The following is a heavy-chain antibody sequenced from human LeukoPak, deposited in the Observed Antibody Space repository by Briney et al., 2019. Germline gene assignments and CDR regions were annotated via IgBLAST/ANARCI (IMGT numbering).Heavy chain of an antibody. J-gene: IGHJ4*02. CDR2: ISNDGSNK. CDR3: AKVDIVATIDAGRLVDY. V-gene: IGHV3-30*18. D-gene: IGHD5-12*01. CDR1: SPTVAIAG. Sequence: PGRSETLSWAPSSPTVAIAGMQWVRHAGDRGRGWVAAISNDGSNKYYADSVKGRFTISRDNSKNTLYLQMNSPRAEDTAVYYCAKVDIVATIDAGRLVDYWGQGTLVTVSS.